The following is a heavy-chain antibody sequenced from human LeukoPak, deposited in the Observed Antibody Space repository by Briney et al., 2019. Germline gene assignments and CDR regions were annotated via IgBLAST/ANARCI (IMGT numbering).Heavy chain of an antibody. CDR1: GFTFSSYW. Sequence: GGSLRLSCAASGFTFSSYWMNWARQAPGKGVEWVASINHNGNVNYYVDSVKGRFTISRDNAKNSLYLQMSNLRAEDTAVYFCARGGGLDVWGQGATVTVSS. J-gene: IGHJ6*02. V-gene: IGHV3-7*03. CDR3: ARGGGLDV. CDR2: INHNGNVN. D-gene: IGHD3-16*01.